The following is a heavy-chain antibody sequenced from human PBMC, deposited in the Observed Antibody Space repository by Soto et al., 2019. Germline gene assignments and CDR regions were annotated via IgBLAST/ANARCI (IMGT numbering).Heavy chain of an antibody. J-gene: IGHJ6*02. D-gene: IGHD1-26*01. CDR1: GFTVSSNY. V-gene: IGHV3-66*01. Sequence: GGSLRLSCAASGFTVSSNYMSWVRQAPGKGLEWVSVIYSGGSTYYADSVKGRFTISRDNSKNTLYLQMNSLRAEDTAVYYCARDLDGGATIGTYYYGMDVWGQGTTVTVSS. CDR3: ARDLDGGATIGTYYYGMDV. CDR2: IYSGGST.